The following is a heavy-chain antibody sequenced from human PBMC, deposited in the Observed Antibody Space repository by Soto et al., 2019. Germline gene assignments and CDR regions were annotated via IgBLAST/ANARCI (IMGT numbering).Heavy chain of an antibody. D-gene: IGHD3-10*01. J-gene: IGHJ6*02. CDR1: GYTFTGYY. CDR3: AMGYGSGDYYYGMDV. Sequence: ASVKVSCKASGYTFTGYYMHWVRQAPGQGLEWMGWINPNSGGTNYAQKFQGWVTMTRDTSISTAYMELSRLRSDDTAVYYCAMGYGSGDYYYGMDVWGQGTTVTVS. CDR2: INPNSGGT. V-gene: IGHV1-2*04.